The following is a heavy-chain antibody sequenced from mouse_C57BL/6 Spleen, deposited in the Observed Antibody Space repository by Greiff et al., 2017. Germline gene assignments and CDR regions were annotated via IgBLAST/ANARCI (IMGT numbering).Heavy chain of an antibody. CDR2: IDPEDGDT. J-gene: IGHJ1*03. CDR1: GFNITDYY. CDR3: TAGLITTIVATGYNWCFDV. Sequence: VQLKQSGAELVRPGASVKLSCTASGFNITDYYMHWVKQRPEQGLEWIGRIDPEDGDTGYAPKFQGKATLTAVTSSSTAYLQLSSLTSEDTAVYYCTAGLITTIVATGYNWCFDVWGTGTTVTVSA. V-gene: IGHV14-1*01. D-gene: IGHD1-1*01.